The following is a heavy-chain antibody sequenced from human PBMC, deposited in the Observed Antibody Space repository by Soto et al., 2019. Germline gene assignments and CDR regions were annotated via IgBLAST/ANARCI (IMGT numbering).Heavy chain of an antibody. CDR3: AKDLTRQLAYWLDP. V-gene: IGHV1-2*02. J-gene: IGHJ5*02. D-gene: IGHD6-6*01. CDR2: INAHSGGT. Sequence: ASVKVSCKASGFSFTGYYIHWLRQAPGQGLEWMGWINAHSGGTEYAQKFQGRVSLTRDTSIATAYLTLTSLTSGDTALYYCAKDLTRQLAYWLDPWGQGTQVTVSS. CDR1: GFSFTGYY.